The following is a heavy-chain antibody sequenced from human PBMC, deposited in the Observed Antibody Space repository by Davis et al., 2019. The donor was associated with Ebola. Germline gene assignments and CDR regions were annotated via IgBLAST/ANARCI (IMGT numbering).Heavy chain of an antibody. CDR1: GFTFSSYG. CDR2: ISSDGGNQ. CDR3: ARVNGNDSGYRPFGY. Sequence: PGGSLRLSCAASGFTFSSYGMHWVRQAPGKGLEWVAVISSDGGNQYYADSVKGRFTISRDNSKNTLYLQTNSLRPEDTAVYYCARVNGNDSGYRPFGYWGQGALLIVPS. J-gene: IGHJ4*02. V-gene: IGHV3-30*03. D-gene: IGHD5-12*01.